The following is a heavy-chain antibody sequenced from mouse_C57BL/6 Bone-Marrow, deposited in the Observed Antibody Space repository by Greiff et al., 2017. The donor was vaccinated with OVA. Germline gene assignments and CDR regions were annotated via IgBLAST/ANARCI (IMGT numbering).Heavy chain of an antibody. CDR3: AKNPLYLIVDY. D-gene: IGHD2-12*01. CDR2: IWRGGST. V-gene: IGHV2-5*01. Sequence: QVQLQQSGPGLVQPSQSLSLTCTVSGFSLTRYGVHWVRQSPGQGLEWLGVIWRGGSTDYNAAFMSRLSITKDNSNSQVFFKMNSLQADDTAIYYCAKNPLYLIVDYWGQGTSVTVSS. J-gene: IGHJ4*01. CDR1: GFSLTRYG.